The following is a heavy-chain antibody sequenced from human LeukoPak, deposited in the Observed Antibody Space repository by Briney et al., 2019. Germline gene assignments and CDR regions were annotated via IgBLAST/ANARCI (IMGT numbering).Heavy chain of an antibody. CDR3: AHSYYFGSRSYYNVWFAL. V-gene: IGHV2-5*02. CDR2: LYWDDEK. J-gene: IGHJ5*02. CDR1: GFSLSTSGVG. Sequence: SGPALVQPTRPRTLNYTFSGFSLSTSGVGVGWIRQPPGKALQWLALLYWDDEKYYRPSLMSRLSISRDTSRNQVVLTVTNMDPLDTATYFCAHSYYFGSRSYYNVWFALWGLGTLVTVSS. D-gene: IGHD3-10*01.